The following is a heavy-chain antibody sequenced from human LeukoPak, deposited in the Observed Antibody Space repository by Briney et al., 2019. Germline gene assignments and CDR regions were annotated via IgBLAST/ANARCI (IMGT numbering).Heavy chain of an antibody. Sequence: PSETLSLTCTVSGGSISSYYWSWIRQPPGKGLEWIGYIYYSGSTNYNPSLKSRVTISVDTSKNQFSLKLSSVTAADTAVYYCARQRDDYGDYVWFDPWGQGTLVTVSS. CDR2: IYYSGST. CDR3: ARQRDDYGDYVWFDP. D-gene: IGHD4-17*01. J-gene: IGHJ5*02. CDR1: GGSISSYY. V-gene: IGHV4-59*08.